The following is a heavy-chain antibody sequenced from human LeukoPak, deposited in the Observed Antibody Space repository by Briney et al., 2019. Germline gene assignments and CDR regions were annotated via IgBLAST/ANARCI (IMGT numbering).Heavy chain of an antibody. J-gene: IGHJ3*02. CDR1: GFTFSSYS. D-gene: IGHD1-1*01. CDR2: ISSSSSYI. Sequence: PGGSLRLSCAASGFTFSSYSMNWVRQAPGKGLEWVSSISSSSSYIYYADSVKGRFTISRDNAKNSLYLQMNSLRAEDTAVYYCARDRLEYHLDAFDIWGQGTMVTVSS. CDR3: ARDRLEYHLDAFDI. V-gene: IGHV3-21*01.